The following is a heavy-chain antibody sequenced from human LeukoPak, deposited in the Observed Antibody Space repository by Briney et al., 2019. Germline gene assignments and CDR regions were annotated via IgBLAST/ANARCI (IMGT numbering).Heavy chain of an antibody. Sequence: GESLKISCKGSGYSFTSYWIGWVRQMPGKGLEWMGIINPGDSDTRYSPSFQGQVTISADKSISTAYLQWSSLKASDTAMYYCARFVTPRVLRFDYWGQGTLVTVSS. D-gene: IGHD2/OR15-2a*01. CDR3: ARFVTPRVLRFDY. J-gene: IGHJ4*02. V-gene: IGHV5-51*01. CDR1: GYSFTSYW. CDR2: INPGDSDT.